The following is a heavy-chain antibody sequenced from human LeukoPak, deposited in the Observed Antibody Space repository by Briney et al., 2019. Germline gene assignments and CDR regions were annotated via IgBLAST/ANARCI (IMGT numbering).Heavy chain of an antibody. CDR3: AKGRWGLTINNFDI. V-gene: IGHV3-23*01. Sequence: PGGSLTLSCAASGFSVTTYAMGWVRQAPGKGLEWVSVISDRGDSTHYADSVTGRFTISRDSSKNTLYLQMNSLRGEDTAVYYCAKGRWGLTINNFDIWGQGTMVTVSS. J-gene: IGHJ3*02. D-gene: IGHD3-9*01. CDR2: ISDRGDST. CDR1: GFSVTTYA.